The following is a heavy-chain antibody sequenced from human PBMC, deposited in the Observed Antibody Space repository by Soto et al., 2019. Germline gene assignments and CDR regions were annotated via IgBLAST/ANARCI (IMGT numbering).Heavy chain of an antibody. CDR1: GFTFSSDT. CDR3: ARDSVRDYLYYYYGMDV. CDR2: IGTSSSYI. V-gene: IGHV3-21*01. J-gene: IGHJ6*02. Sequence: GEALRLSCTASGFTFSSDTMNWVRQAPGRGLEWVSSIGTSSSYIYYADSVKGRFTISRDNAKNSLFLQMNSLRAADTAVYYCARDSVRDYLYYYYGMDVWGQGTTVTVSS. D-gene: IGHD4-17*01.